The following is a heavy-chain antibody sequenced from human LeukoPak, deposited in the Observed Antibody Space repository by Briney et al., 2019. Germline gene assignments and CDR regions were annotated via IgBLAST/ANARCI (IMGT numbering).Heavy chain of an antibody. J-gene: IGHJ3*02. CDR1: GGTFSINA. V-gene: IGHV1-69*05. D-gene: IGHD2-2*01. CDR3: ARDKNSGECVSNSCYGVWPLDI. Sequence: SVKVSCKASGGTFSINAITWVRQATGQGLEWMGGIIPMSETPKYTQKFQGRVTITTDESTNTAYMELSSLRSEDTAVYYCARDKNSGECVSNSCYGVWPLDIWGQGTMVTVSS. CDR2: IIPMSETP.